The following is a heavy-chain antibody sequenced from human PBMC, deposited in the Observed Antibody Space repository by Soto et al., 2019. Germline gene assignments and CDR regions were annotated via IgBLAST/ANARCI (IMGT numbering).Heavy chain of an antibody. CDR3: AKDSSFFGVVVSYP. Sequence: EVQLLESGGGLVQPGGSLRLSCAASGFSFSNYAMTWVRQAPGKGLEWVSSLSGYGGSTYYADSVKGRFTISRDNSKNTRYLQMSTLRAEDAAVYYCAKDSSFFGVVVSYPWGQGTLVTVSS. J-gene: IGHJ5*02. CDR2: LSGYGGST. D-gene: IGHD3-3*01. V-gene: IGHV3-23*01. CDR1: GFSFSNYA.